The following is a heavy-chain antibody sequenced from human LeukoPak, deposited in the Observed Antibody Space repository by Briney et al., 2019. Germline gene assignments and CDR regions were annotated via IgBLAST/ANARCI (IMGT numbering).Heavy chain of an antibody. D-gene: IGHD4-17*01. CDR3: ARDFLRDYGDPFDS. J-gene: IGHJ4*02. Sequence: PSETLSLTCTVSGDSISSTTYYWGWIRQPPGKGLEWIGTIYYTGSPTFYSPSLKSRVTMSVDTSKNHFSLKLTSVTAADTAVYYCARDFLRDYGDPFDSWGQGTLVIVSS. V-gene: IGHV4-39*07. CDR1: GDSISSTTYY. CDR2: IYYTGSPT.